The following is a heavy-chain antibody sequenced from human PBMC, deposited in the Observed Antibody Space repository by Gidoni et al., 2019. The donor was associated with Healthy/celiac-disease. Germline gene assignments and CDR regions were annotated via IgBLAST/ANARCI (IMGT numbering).Heavy chain of an antibody. CDR2: ISSSSSYI. Sequence: EVQLVESGGGLVKPGGSLRLSCAASGFTFSSYSMNWVRQAPGKGLEWVSAISSSSSYIYYADSVKGRFTISRDNAKNSLYLQMNSLRAEDTAVYYCAREDYWVGGTIGYWGQGTLVTVSS. CDR3: AREDYWVGGTIGY. V-gene: IGHV3-21*01. J-gene: IGHJ4*02. D-gene: IGHD1-7*01. CDR1: GFTFSSYS.